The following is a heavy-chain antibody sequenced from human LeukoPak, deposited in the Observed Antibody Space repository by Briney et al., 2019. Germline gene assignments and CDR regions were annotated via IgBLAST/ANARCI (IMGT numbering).Heavy chain of an antibody. Sequence: GGSLRLSCAASGFPFTTYGMHWVRQAPGKGLEWVSVIYSGGSTYYADSVKGRFTISRDNSKNTLYLLMNSVRAEDTAVYYCAKGPQHSTYWYRFDSWGQGTLVTVSS. J-gene: IGHJ4*02. V-gene: IGHV3-NL1*01. CDR3: AKGPQHSTYWYRFDS. CDR1: GFPFTTYG. D-gene: IGHD6-13*01. CDR2: IYSGGST.